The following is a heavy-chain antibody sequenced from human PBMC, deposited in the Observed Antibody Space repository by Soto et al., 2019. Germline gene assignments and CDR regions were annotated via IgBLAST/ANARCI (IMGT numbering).Heavy chain of an antibody. CDR2: ISYDGSNK. CDR3: STAASFDY. Sequence: GSLRLSCAASGFTFSSYAMHWVRQAPGKGLEWVAVISYDGSNKYYADSVKGRFTISRDNSKNTLYLQMNSLRAEDTAVYYCSTAASFDYWGQGTLVTVSS. J-gene: IGHJ4*02. V-gene: IGHV3-30-3*01. CDR1: GFTFSSYA.